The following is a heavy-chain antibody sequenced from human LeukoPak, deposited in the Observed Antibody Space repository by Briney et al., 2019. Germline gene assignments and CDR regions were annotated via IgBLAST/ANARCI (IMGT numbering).Heavy chain of an antibody. V-gene: IGHV1-18*01. CDR1: GYTFINNW. J-gene: IGHJ5*02. CDR2: ISAYNGNT. D-gene: IGHD3-22*01. CDR3: ARDPRYYYDSSSWFDP. Sequence: ASVKVSCKASGYTFINNWMHWVRQAPGQGLEWMGWISAYNGNTNYAQKLQGRVTMTTDTSTSTAYMELRSLRSDDTAVYYCARDPRYYYDSSSWFDPWGQGTLVTVSS.